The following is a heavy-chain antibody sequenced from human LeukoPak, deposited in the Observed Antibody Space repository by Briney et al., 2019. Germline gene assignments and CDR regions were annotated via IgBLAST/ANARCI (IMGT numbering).Heavy chain of an antibody. CDR2: ISGSGGST. Sequence: PGGSLRLSCAASGFTFSSYGMSWVRQAPGKGLEWVSAISGSGGSTYYADSVKGRFTISRDNSKNTLYLQMNSLRAEDTAVYYCAKGSSSSWWYYFDYWGQGTLVTVSS. D-gene: IGHD6-13*01. CDR1: GFTFSSYG. V-gene: IGHV3-23*01. CDR3: AKGSSSSWWYYFDY. J-gene: IGHJ4*02.